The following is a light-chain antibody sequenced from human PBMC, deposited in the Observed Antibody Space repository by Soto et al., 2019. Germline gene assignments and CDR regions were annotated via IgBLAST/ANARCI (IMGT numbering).Light chain of an antibody. CDR3: NSYTNSDTVI. CDR2: AVN. V-gene: IGLV2-14*01. Sequence: QSALTQAASVSGSPGQSITISCTGTSSDIGAYNYVSWYQQRSGKAPKVLIYAVNNRPSGISDRFSGSKSGNTASLTISGLQAEDEAVYYCNSYTNSDTVIFGGGTKLTVL. J-gene: IGLJ2*01. CDR1: SSDIGAYNY.